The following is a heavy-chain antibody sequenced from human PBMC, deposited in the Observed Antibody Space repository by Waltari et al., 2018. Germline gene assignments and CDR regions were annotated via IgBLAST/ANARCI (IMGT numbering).Heavy chain of an antibody. D-gene: IGHD2-2*01. Sequence: EVQLVESGGGLVQPGGSLRLSCAASGFTFSSYAMIWVRQAPGKGLEWVSAISGSGGSTYYADSVKGRFTISRDNSKNTLYLQMNSLRAEDTAVYYCAKLIGEYQLLGGNYYYMDVWGKGTTVTVSS. CDR2: ISGSGGST. CDR1: GFTFSSYA. J-gene: IGHJ6*03. V-gene: IGHV3-23*04. CDR3: AKLIGEYQLLGGNYYYMDV.